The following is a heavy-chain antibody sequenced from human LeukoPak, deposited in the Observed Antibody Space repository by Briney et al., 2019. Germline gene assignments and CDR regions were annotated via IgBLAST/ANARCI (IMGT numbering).Heavy chain of an antibody. CDR2: INRDGSST. J-gene: IGHJ6*03. D-gene: IGHD2-8*01. CDR1: GFSFSSYW. Sequence: GGSLRLSCAASGFSFSSYWMHWVRQAPGRGLVWVSRINRDGSSTSYADSVKGRFTISRDNAKNTLYLQMNSLRAEDTAVYYCASLIVPRYVYYMDVWGKGTTVTVSS. CDR3: ASLIVPRYVYYMDV. V-gene: IGHV3-74*01.